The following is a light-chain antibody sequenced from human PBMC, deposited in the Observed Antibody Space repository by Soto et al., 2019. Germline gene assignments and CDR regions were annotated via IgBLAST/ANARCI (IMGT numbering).Light chain of an antibody. V-gene: IGLV1-47*01. J-gene: IGLJ2*01. CDR3: TVWDDSLRGRL. CDR1: SSNIESNY. Sequence: QSVLTQPPSASGTPGQRVTISCSGSSSNIESNYVYWYQQLPGTAPRLLIYRNNQRPSGVPDRFSGSKSGTSASLAISALRSEDEADYYCTVWDDSLRGRLFGGGTKLTDL. CDR2: RNN.